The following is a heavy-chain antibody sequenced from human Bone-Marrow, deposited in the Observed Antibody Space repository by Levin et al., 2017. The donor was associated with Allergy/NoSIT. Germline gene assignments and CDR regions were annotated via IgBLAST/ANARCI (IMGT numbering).Heavy chain of an antibody. D-gene: IGHD2-2*01. V-gene: IGHV2-5*02. CDR2: IYWDDDK. CDR1: GFSFSTSGVG. J-gene: IGHJ5*02. Sequence: SGPTLVKPTQTLTLTCTFSGFSFSTSGVGVGWIRQPPGKALEWLALIYWDDDKRYSPSLKSRLTITKDTSKNQVVLTMTNVDPVDTATYYCAHRRSLCAPSTNCLAFGPWGQGTLVTVSS. CDR3: AHRRSLCAPSTNCLAFGP.